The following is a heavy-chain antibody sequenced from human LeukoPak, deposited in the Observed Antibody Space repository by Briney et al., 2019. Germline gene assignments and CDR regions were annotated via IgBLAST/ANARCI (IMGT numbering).Heavy chain of an antibody. CDR2: ISYDGSNK. J-gene: IGHJ4*02. V-gene: IGHV3-30*03. CDR3: ARQNYGGYYYDSSGYQY. CDR1: GFTFSSYG. Sequence: GGSLRLSCAASGFTFSSYGMHWVRQAPGKGLEWVAVISYDGSNKYYADSVKGRFTISRDNSKNTLYLQMNSLRAEDTAVYYCARQNYGGYYYDSSGYQYWGQGTLVTVSS. D-gene: IGHD3-22*01.